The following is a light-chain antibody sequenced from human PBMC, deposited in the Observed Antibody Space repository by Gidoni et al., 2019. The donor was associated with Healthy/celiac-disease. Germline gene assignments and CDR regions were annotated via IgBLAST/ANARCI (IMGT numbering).Light chain of an antibody. CDR2: DAS. Sequence: EVVLTQSPATLSLSPGDRATLSCRASQSVSSYLAWYQQKPGQAPRLLIYDASNRATGIPARFSGSGSETDFTLTISSLEPEDFAVYYCQQRSNWPIFTFXPXTKVDIK. CDR1: QSVSSY. V-gene: IGKV3-11*01. J-gene: IGKJ3*01. CDR3: QQRSNWPIFT.